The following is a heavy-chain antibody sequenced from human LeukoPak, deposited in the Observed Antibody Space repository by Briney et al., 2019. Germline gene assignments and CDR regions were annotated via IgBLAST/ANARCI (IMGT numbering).Heavy chain of an antibody. CDR1: GGSISSGDFP. D-gene: IGHD3-10*01. CDR2: IFHTGHT. V-gene: IGHV4-30-2*01. J-gene: IGHJ4*02. CDR3: ARGFYGAGSHFDY. Sequence: SPTLSLTCAVSGGSISSGDFPWSWIRQPPGQGLEWIGYIFHTGHTSFNPSFKSRVTMSVDMSKNQLSLRLTSVTAADTVVYYCARGFYGAGSHFDYGGQGTLVTVSS.